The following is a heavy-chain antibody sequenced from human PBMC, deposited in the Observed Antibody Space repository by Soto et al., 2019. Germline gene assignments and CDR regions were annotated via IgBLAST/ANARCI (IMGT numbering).Heavy chain of an antibody. CDR3: ARAATYDILTGPTRAWFDP. CDR2: ISAYNGNT. CDR1: GYTFTSYG. J-gene: IGHJ5*02. Sequence: QVQLVQSGAEVKKPGASVKVSCKASGYTFTSYGISWVRQAPGQGLEWMGWISAYNGNTNYAQKLQGRVTMTTDTSTSTAYMELRSLRSDDTAVYYCARAATYDILTGPTRAWFDPWGQGTLVTVSS. V-gene: IGHV1-18*01. D-gene: IGHD3-9*01.